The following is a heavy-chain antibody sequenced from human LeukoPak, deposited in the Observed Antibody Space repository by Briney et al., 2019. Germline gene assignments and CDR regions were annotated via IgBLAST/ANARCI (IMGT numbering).Heavy chain of an antibody. D-gene: IGHD2-15*01. Sequence: GGSLRLSCAASGFTFDDYAMHWVRQAPGKGLEWVSGISWNSGSIGYADSVKGRFTISRDNAKNSLYLQMNSLRAEDTALYYCAKGIVVASLDDAFDIWGQGTMVTVSS. CDR1: GFTFDDYA. J-gene: IGHJ3*02. CDR3: AKGIVVASLDDAFDI. CDR2: ISWNSGSI. V-gene: IGHV3-9*01.